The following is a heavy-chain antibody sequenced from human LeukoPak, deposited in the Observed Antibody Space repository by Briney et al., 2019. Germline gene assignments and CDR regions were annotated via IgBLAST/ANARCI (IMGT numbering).Heavy chain of an antibody. Sequence: SETLSLTCAVYAGSFSGYYCSWIRQPPGKGLEWIGEINHIGSTNYNPSLKSRVTISVDTSKNQFSLRLSSVTAADTAVYYCARGFRVRGVHDYWGQGTLVTVSS. D-gene: IGHD3-10*01. V-gene: IGHV4-34*01. CDR3: ARGFRVRGVHDY. J-gene: IGHJ4*02. CDR1: AGSFSGYY. CDR2: INHIGST.